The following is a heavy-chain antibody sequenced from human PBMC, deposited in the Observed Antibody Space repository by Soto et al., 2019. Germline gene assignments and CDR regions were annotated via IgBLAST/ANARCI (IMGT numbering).Heavy chain of an antibody. J-gene: IGHJ4*02. CDR1: GYTFTSYG. CDR3: ARGRYGDY. Sequence: QVHLVQSGAEVKKPGASVKVSCKASGYTFTSYGITWVRQAPGQGLEWMGWISAHNGNTDYAQKLXGXVXXTRDTSTSTAYRELRSRRSDDTAVYYCARGRYGDYWGQGALVTVSS. D-gene: IGHD1-1*01. CDR2: ISAHNGNT. V-gene: IGHV1-18*01.